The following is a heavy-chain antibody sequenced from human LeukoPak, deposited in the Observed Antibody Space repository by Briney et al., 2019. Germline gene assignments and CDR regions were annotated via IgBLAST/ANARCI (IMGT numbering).Heavy chain of an antibody. CDR3: ARGGDTAMAFDY. Sequence: SETLSLTCTVSGGSISSGGYYWSWIRQHPGKGLEWIGYIYYSGSTYYNPSLKSRVTISVDTSKNQFSLKLSSVTAADTAVYYCARGGDTAMAFDYWGQGTLVTVSS. V-gene: IGHV4-31*03. J-gene: IGHJ4*02. CDR2: IYYSGST. D-gene: IGHD5-18*01. CDR1: GGSISSGGYY.